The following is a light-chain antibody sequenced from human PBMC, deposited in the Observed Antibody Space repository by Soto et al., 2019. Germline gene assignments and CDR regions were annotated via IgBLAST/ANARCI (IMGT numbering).Light chain of an antibody. CDR1: QGISNY. Sequence: DIRMTQSPSSLSASVGDRVTITCRASQGISNYLAWYQQKPGKVPKLLIYAASTLHSGVPSRFSGSGSGTDFTLTISSLQPEDVATYYCQKYFSTPRTFGQGTKVDIK. CDR3: QKYFSTPRT. CDR2: AAS. V-gene: IGKV1-27*01. J-gene: IGKJ1*01.